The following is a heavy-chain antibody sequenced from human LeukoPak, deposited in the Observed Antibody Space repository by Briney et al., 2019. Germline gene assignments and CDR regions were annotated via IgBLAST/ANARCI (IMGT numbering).Heavy chain of an antibody. CDR3: ARSDYYYYYMDV. CDR1: GYTFTSYD. Sequence: ASVKVSCKASGYTFTSYDTNWVRQATGQGLEWMGWMNPNSGNTGYAQKFQGRVTITRNSSISTAYMELSSLRSEDTAVYYCARSDYYYYYMDVWGKGTTVTVSS. CDR2: MNPNSGNT. V-gene: IGHV1-8*03. J-gene: IGHJ6*03.